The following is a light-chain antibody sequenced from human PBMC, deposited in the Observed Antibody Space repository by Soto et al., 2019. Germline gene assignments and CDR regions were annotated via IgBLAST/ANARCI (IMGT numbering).Light chain of an antibody. Sequence: QSAPTQPASVSGSPGQAITISCTGTSSDVGGYNYVSWYQQHPGKAPKLIIYEVTNRPSGVSNRFSGSKSGNTASLTISGLQAEDEADYYCYSYTSSVTWVFGGGTNLTVL. CDR1: SSDVGGYNY. V-gene: IGLV2-14*01. J-gene: IGLJ3*02. CDR2: EVT. CDR3: YSYTSSVTWV.